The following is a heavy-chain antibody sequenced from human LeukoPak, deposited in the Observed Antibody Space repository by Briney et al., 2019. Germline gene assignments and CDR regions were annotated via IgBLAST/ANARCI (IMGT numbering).Heavy chain of an antibody. Sequence: PSETLSLTCTVSGASISSSTYYWGWIRQPPGKGLEWIGSASYSGNTYYNPSLKSRVTILVDTSKNQFSLKMTSVTAAGTAVYYCARDQYYDVSTYYEIDYWGQGTLVTVSS. V-gene: IGHV4-39*07. CDR2: ASYSGNT. J-gene: IGHJ4*02. CDR3: ARDQYYDVSTYYEIDY. D-gene: IGHD3-22*01. CDR1: GASISSSTYY.